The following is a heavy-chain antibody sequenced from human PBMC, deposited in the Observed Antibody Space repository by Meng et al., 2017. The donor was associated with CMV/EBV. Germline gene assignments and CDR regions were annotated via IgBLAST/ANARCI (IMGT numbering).Heavy chain of an antibody. Sequence: ASVKVSCKASGYTFTSYGISWVRQAPGQGLEWMGWISAYNGNTNYAQKLQGRVTMTTDTSTSTAYMELRGLRSDDTAVYYCARDYYDSSGYFDYYYGMDVWGQGTTVTVS. V-gene: IGHV1-18*01. J-gene: IGHJ6*02. CDR1: GYTFTSYG. CDR2: ISAYNGNT. CDR3: ARDYYDSSGYFDYYYGMDV. D-gene: IGHD3-22*01.